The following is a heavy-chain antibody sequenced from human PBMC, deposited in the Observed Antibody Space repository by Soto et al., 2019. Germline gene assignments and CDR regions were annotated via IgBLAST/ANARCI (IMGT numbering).Heavy chain of an antibody. CDR2: SSYDGSRA. CDR1: GFTCSTYG. D-gene: IGHD1-1*01. V-gene: IGHV3-33*01. CDR3: AREGYGESSYYYFDMDF. Sequence: QVPLVESGGGVVQPGRSLRLSGAASGFTCSTYGMHWVRPAPGKGLEWLALSSYDGSRAYYGDSAKGRFTISRDNSKNTLYLQLNSLKAEDAAVYYCAREGYGESSYYYFDMDFWGKGTTVTVSS. J-gene: IGHJ6*03.